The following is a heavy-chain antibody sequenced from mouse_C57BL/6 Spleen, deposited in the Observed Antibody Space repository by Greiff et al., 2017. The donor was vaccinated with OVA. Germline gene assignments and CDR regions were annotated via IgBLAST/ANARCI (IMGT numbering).Heavy chain of an antibody. CDR1: GYAFSSSW. CDR3: ARDTGEYFDY. Sequence: VQLQQSGPELVKPGASVKISCKASGYAFSSSWMNWVKQRPGKGLEWIGRIYPGDGATNYNGKFKGKATLTADKSSSTAYMQLSSLTSEDSAVYFCARDTGEYFDYWGQGTTLTVSS. V-gene: IGHV1-82*01. D-gene: IGHD4-1*01. CDR2: IYPGDGAT. J-gene: IGHJ2*01.